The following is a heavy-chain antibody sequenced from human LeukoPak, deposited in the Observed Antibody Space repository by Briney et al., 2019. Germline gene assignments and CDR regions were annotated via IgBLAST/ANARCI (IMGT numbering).Heavy chain of an antibody. CDR1: GGTFNTYA. J-gene: IGHJ5*02. D-gene: IGHD2-8*01. V-gene: IGHV1-69*05. CDR3: ARDQDTNNRFDP. Sequence: GSSVKVSCRASGGTFNTYAINWVRQAPGQGLEWMGGIIPVFGTANYAQKFQGRVTITTDESTSTAYMELSSLRSEDTAVYYCARDQDTNNRFDPWGQGTLVTVSS. CDR2: IIPVFGTA.